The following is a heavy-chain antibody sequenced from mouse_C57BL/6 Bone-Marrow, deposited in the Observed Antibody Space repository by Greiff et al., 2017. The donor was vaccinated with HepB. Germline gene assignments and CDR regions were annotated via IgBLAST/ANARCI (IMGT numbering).Heavy chain of an antibody. CDR2: IYPGNSDT. CDR1: GYTFTSYW. J-gene: IGHJ4*01. CDR3: TREFTTVVATDYAMDY. Sequence: VQLQQSGTVLARPGASVKMSCKTSGYTFTSYWMHWVKQRPGQGLEWIGAIYPGNSDTSYNQKFKGKAKLTAVTSASTAYMELSSLTNEDSAVYYCTREFTTVVATDYAMDYWGQGTSVTVSS. D-gene: IGHD1-1*01. V-gene: IGHV1-5*01.